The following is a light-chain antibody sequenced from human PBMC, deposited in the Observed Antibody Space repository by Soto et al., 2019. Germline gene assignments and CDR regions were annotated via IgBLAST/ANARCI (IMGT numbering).Light chain of an antibody. J-gene: IGLJ1*01. CDR3: TSYTSSTPFYV. V-gene: IGLV2-14*03. Sequence: QSVLTQPASVSGSPGQSIALSCTGVTTAVNRFDYIYWYQQHPRQAPQHIIYDVYNRLSGVSLRFSGSKSGDTASLTISGLQAEDEADYYCTSYTSSTPFYVFGTGTKVTVL. CDR1: TTAVNRFDY. CDR2: DVY.